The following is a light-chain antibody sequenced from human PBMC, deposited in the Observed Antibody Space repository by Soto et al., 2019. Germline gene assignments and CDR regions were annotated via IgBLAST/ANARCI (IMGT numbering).Light chain of an antibody. CDR3: QQYNNWPPGT. CDR1: QSVSSS. J-gene: IGKJ4*01. CDR2: GAS. Sequence: EIVMTQSPATLSVSPGERATLSCRASQSVSSSLAWYQQKPGQAPRLLIYGASTRATGIPARFSGSGSGTEFTLTISSLQSEDFAVYYCQQYNNWPPGTFGGGTKV. V-gene: IGKV3-15*01.